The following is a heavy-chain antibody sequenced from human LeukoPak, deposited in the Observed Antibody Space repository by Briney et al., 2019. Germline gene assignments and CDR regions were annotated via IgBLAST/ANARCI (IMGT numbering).Heavy chain of an antibody. CDR2: ISSSSSYI. D-gene: IGHD2-15*01. CDR3: AKDRVLGYCSGGSCYDAFDI. CDR1: GFTFSSYS. V-gene: IGHV3-21*01. J-gene: IGHJ3*02. Sequence: GGSLRLSCAASGFTFSSYSMNWVRQAPGRGLEWVSSISSSSSYIYYADSVKGRFTISRDNAKNSLYLQMNSLRAEDTAVYYCAKDRVLGYCSGGSCYDAFDIWGQGTMVTVSS.